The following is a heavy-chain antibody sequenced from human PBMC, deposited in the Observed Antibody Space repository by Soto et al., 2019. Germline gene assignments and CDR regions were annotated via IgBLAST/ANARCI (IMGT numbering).Heavy chain of an antibody. CDR2: IYSGGST. CDR3: ATRPLLPGAP. D-gene: IGHD3-22*01. CDR1: GFTFSSND. Sequence: EVQLVESGGGLIQPGGSLRLSCAASGFTFSSNDMNWVRQAPGKGLGGVSLIYSGGSTYYADSVKGRFTISRDNSKNTLYLQMSSLRAEYTAVYYCATRPLLPGAPWGQGTMVTVSS. V-gene: IGHV3-53*01. J-gene: IGHJ3*01.